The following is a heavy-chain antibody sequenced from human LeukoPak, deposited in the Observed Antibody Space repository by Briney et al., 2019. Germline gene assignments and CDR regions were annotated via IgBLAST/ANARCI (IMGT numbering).Heavy chain of an antibody. D-gene: IGHD6-19*01. Sequence: GGSLRLSCAASGFTVSSNYMSWVRQAPGKGLEWVSYISSSGTTIYYADSVKGRFTISRDNNKNSLHLQMNSLRVEDTAIYYCARDSSGWYHWFDPWGQGTLVTVSS. V-gene: IGHV3-11*04. J-gene: IGHJ5*02. CDR3: ARDSSGWYHWFDP. CDR1: GFTVSSNY. CDR2: ISSSGTTI.